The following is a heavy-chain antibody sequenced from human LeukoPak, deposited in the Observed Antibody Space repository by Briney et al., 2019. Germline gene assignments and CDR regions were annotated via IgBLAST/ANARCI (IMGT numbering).Heavy chain of an antibody. V-gene: IGHV3-21*04. Sequence: GGSLRLSCAASGFTFSSYSMSWVRQAPGKGLEWVSSISSSSSYIYYADSVKGRFTISRDNAKNSLYLQMNSLRAEDTALYYCARDRYDSSGYEPWSYWGQGTLVTVSS. CDR3: ARDRYDSSGYEPWSY. CDR2: ISSSSSYI. CDR1: GFTFSSYS. D-gene: IGHD3-22*01. J-gene: IGHJ4*02.